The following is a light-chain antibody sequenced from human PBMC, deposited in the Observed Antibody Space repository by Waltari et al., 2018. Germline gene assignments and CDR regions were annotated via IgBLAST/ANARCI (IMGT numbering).Light chain of an antibody. J-gene: IGLJ3*02. CDR2: GSS. CDR1: GSNIGAGYD. Sequence: QSVLTQPPSVSGAPGQRVTISCTGSGSNIGAGYDVHWYQQLPRAAPKLLICGSSTRPVGVPDRFFGSTSGTSASLAITGLQAEDEADYYCQSYDTSLSVVFGGGTKLTVL. CDR3: QSYDTSLSVV. V-gene: IGLV1-40*01.